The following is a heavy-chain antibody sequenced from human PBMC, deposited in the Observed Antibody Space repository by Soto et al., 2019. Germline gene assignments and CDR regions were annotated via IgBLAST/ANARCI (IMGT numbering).Heavy chain of an antibody. V-gene: IGHV4-59*07. CDR1: GGSISSYY. D-gene: IGHD4-17*01. J-gene: IGHJ4*02. CDR2: IYYSGST. CDR3: ARSGGYGDYYFDY. Sequence: PSDTLSLTCTVSGGSISSYYWSWIRQPPGKGLEWIGYIYYSGSTNYNPSLKSRVTISVDTSKNQFSLKLSSVTAADTAVYYCARSGGYGDYYFDYWGQGTLVTVSS.